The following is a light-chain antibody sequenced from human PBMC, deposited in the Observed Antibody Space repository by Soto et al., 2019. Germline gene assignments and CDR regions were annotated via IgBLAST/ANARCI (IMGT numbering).Light chain of an antibody. V-gene: IGLV2-14*03. J-gene: IGLJ2*01. CDR2: GVS. CDR3: SSYTSSSPL. CDR1: SSDVGRYDY. Sequence: QSALTQPASVSGSPGQSIAISCTGTSSDVGRYDYVSWYQQHPGKAPKLIISGVSNRPSGVSDRFSGSKSGNTASLTISGLRAEDEAEYHCSSYTSSSPLFGGGTKLTVL.